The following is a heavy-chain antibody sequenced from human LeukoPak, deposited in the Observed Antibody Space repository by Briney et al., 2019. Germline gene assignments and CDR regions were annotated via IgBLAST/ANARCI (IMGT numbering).Heavy chain of an antibody. CDR1: GLTFDDYA. D-gene: IGHD5-18*01. Sequence: GRSLRLSCAASGLTFDDYAMHWVRQAPGKGLEWVSGISWNSGSIGYADSVKGRFTISRDNAKNSLYLQMNSLRAEDTALYYCAKDKGYGYYNWFDPWGQRTLVTVSS. V-gene: IGHV3-9*01. CDR3: AKDKGYGYYNWFDP. J-gene: IGHJ5*02. CDR2: ISWNSGSI.